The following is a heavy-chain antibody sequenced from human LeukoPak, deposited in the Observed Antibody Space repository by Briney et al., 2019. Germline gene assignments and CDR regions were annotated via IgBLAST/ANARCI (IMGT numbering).Heavy chain of an antibody. D-gene: IGHD3-22*01. CDR3: AKVRNSGYYFDY. V-gene: IGHV3-23*01. J-gene: IGHJ4*02. Sequence: GGSLRLSCAASGFTFSSYAMSWVRQAPGKGLEWVSAISGGGGGTYYADSVKGRFTISRDTSKNTLYLQMNSLRAENTAVYYCAKVRNSGYYFDYWGQGTLVTVSS. CDR1: GFTFSSYA. CDR2: ISGGGGGT.